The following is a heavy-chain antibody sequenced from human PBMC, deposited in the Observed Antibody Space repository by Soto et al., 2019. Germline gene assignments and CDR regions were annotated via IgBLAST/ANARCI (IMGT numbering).Heavy chain of an antibody. CDR2: ISSSGSTI. CDR1: GFTFSDYY. V-gene: IGHV3-11*01. Sequence: QVQLVESGGGLVKPGGSLRLSCAASGFTFSDYYMSWIRQAPGKGLEWVSYISSSGSTIYYADSVKGRFTISRDNAKNSLYLQMNSLRAEDTAVYYCAREGISGAPNRWDYYYGMDVWGQMTTVTVSS. CDR3: AREGISGAPNRWDYYYGMDV. D-gene: IGHD3-3*01. J-gene: IGHJ6*02.